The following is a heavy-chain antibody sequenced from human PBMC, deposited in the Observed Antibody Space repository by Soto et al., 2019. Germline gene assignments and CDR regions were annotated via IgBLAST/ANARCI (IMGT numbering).Heavy chain of an antibody. D-gene: IGHD2-2*01. CDR1: GFTFSSYG. CDR3: AKTQLPRDYYYGMDV. CDR2: IWYDGSNK. Sequence: GGSLRLPCAASGFTFSSYGMHWVRQAPGKGLEWVAVIWYDGSNKYYADSVKGRFTISRDNSKNTLYLQMNSLRAEDTAVYYCAKTQLPRDYYYGMDVWGQGTTVTVSS. J-gene: IGHJ6*02. V-gene: IGHV3-33*06.